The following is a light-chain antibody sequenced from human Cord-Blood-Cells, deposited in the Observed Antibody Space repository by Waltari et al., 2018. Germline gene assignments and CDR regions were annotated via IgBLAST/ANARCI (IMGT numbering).Light chain of an antibody. J-gene: IGKJ4*01. CDR1: QSISSY. CDR3: QQSYSTPRVT. CDR2: AAS. V-gene: IGKV1-39*01. Sequence: DIKMTQSPSSLSASLGDRVSITCRPSQSISSYFNWYQQKPGKAPKLLIYAASSLQSWVPSRFIGSGSGTDVTLTISSLQPEDFATYYGQQSYSTPRVTFGGGTKVEIK.